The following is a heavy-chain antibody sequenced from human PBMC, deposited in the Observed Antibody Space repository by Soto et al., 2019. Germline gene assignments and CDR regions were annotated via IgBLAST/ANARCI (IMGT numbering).Heavy chain of an antibody. CDR3: ARDLVGIEVDGNGGPAFDL. D-gene: IGHD6-19*01. CDR1: GYTFTGYY. CDR2: INPNSGGT. V-gene: IGHV1-2*02. J-gene: IGHJ3*01. Sequence: ASVKVSCKASGYTFTGYYMHWVRQAPGQGLEWMGWINPNSGGTNYAQKFQGRVTMTRDTSISTAYMELSRLRSDDTAVYYCARDLVGIEVDGNGGPAFDLWGQGTMVTVSS.